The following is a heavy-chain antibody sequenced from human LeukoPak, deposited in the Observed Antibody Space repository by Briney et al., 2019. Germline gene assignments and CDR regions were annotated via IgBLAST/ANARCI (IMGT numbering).Heavy chain of an antibody. D-gene: IGHD4-17*01. CDR1: GGSISSSSYY. J-gene: IGHJ3*02. CDR2: IYYSGST. Sequence: SETLSLTCTVSGGSISSSSYYWGWIRQPPGKGLEWIGSIYYSGSTFYNPSLKSRVTIIADTSKNQVSLKLSSVTAADTAVYYCARRGVTTNAVDIWGQGTMVTVSS. V-gene: IGHV4-39*01. CDR3: ARRGVTTNAVDI.